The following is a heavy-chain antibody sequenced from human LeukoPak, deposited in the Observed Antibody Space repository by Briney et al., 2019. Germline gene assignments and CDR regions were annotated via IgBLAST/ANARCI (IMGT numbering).Heavy chain of an antibody. J-gene: IGHJ3*02. D-gene: IGHD1-26*01. CDR1: GGSFSGYY. CDR3: AQAKWNRLARVGASAFDI. Sequence: SETLSLTCAVYGGSFSGYYWSWIRQPPGKGLEWIGEINHSGSTNYNPSLKSRVTISVDTSKNQFSLKLSSVTAADTAVYYCAQAKWNRLARVGASAFDIWGQGTMVTVSS. V-gene: IGHV4-34*01. CDR2: INHSGST.